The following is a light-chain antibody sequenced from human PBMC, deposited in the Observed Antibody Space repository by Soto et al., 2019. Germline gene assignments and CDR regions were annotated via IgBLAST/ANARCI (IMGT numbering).Light chain of an antibody. J-gene: IGLJ1*01. CDR2: DVS. CDR3: SSFTTSTSYV. V-gene: IGLV2-14*03. Sequence: QSALTQPASVSGSPGQSITISCTGTSSDVGAYDYVSWYQQHPGEVPKLMIFDVSDRHSGVSNRFSGSNSGNTASLTISGLQAEDEADYYCSSFTTSTSYVFGTGTKVTVL. CDR1: SSDVGAYDY.